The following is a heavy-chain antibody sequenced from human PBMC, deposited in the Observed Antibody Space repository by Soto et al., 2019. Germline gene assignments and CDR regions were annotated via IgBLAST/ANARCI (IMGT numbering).Heavy chain of an antibody. J-gene: IGHJ4*02. D-gene: IGHD5-18*01. CDR3: AKDQGYSYGSSYDY. V-gene: IGHV3-30*18. CDR1: GFTFSSYG. CDR2: ISYDGSNK. Sequence: GGSLRLSCAASGFTFSSYGMHWVRQAPGKGLEWVAVISYDGSNKYYADSVKGRFTISRDNSKNTLYLQMNSLRAEDTAVYYCAKDQGYSYGSSYDYWGQGTLVTVSS.